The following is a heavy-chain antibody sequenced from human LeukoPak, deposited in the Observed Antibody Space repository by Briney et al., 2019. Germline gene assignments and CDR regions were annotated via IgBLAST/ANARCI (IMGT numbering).Heavy chain of an antibody. V-gene: IGHV1-18*04. J-gene: IGHJ5*02. CDR3: ARSMVRGVNNWFDP. Sequence: ASVKVSCKASGYTFTGYYMHWVRQAPGQGLEWMGWISAYNGNTNYAQKLQGRVTMTTDTSTSTAYMELRSLRSDDTAVYYCARSMVRGVNNWFDPWGQGTLVTVSS. D-gene: IGHD3-10*01. CDR2: ISAYNGNT. CDR1: GYTFTGYY.